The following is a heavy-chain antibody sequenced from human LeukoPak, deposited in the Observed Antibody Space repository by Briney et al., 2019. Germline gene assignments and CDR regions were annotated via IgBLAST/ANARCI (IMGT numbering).Heavy chain of an antibody. Sequence: SQTLSLTCTVSGGCISSGGYYWSWIRQHPGKGLEWIGYIYYSGSTYYNPSLKSRVTISVDTSKNQFSLKLSSVTAADTAVYYCAREVDATYFDYWGQGTLVTVSS. CDR2: IYYSGST. D-gene: IGHD2-15*01. CDR3: AREVDATYFDY. V-gene: IGHV4-31*03. J-gene: IGHJ4*02. CDR1: GGCISSGGYY.